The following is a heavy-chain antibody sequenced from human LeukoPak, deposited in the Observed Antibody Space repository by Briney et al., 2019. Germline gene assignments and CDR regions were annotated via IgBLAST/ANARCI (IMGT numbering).Heavy chain of an antibody. CDR3: ASEPTVAAANYNCYYGMDV. Sequence: SETLSLTCTVSGGSFSSGSYYWSWIRQSPGKGLEWIGYIYYSGSTNYNPSLKSRVTISVDTSKNQFSLKLSSVTAADTAVYYCASEPTVAAANYNCYYGMDVWGQGTTVTVSS. V-gene: IGHV4-61*01. CDR1: GGSFSSGSYY. D-gene: IGHD6-19*01. J-gene: IGHJ6*02. CDR2: IYYSGST.